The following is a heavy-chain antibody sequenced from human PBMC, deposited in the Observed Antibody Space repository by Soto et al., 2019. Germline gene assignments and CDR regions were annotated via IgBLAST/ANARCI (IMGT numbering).Heavy chain of an antibody. CDR3: ARDGAMVRNYYYYGMDV. Sequence: QVQLVQSGAEVKKPGSSVKVSCKASGGTFSSYAISWVRQAPGQGHEWMGGIIPIFGTANYAQKFQGRVTITADKSTSTAYMELSSLRSEDTAVYYCARDGAMVRNYYYYGMDVWGQGTTVTVSS. D-gene: IGHD5-18*01. V-gene: IGHV1-69*06. CDR1: GGTFSSYA. CDR2: IIPIFGTA. J-gene: IGHJ6*02.